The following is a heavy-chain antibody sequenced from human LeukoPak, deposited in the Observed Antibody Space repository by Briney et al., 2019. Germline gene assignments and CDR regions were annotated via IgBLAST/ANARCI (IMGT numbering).Heavy chain of an antibody. V-gene: IGHV1-8*01. CDR2: MNPKSGNT. CDR3: ARKIASTRLGVRYYYMDV. CDR1: GYTFISYD. D-gene: IGHD2-2*01. Sequence: GASVKVSCKASGYTFISYDIVWLRQATGQGLEWMGYMNPKSGNTDYVQNFQGRVTMTRGTSITTAYMELSGLRSEDTAVYYCARKIASTRLGVRYYYMDVWGEGTTVTISS. J-gene: IGHJ6*03.